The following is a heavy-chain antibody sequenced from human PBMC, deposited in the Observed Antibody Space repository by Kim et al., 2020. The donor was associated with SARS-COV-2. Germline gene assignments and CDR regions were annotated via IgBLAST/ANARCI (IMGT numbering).Heavy chain of an antibody. J-gene: IGHJ5*02. CDR3: ARRSSSSWGMSSFYWFDP. CDR2: IIPILGIA. V-gene: IGHV1-69*04. D-gene: IGHD6-13*01. Sequence: SVKVSCKASGGTFSSYAISWVRQAPGQGLEWMGRIIPILGIANYAQKFQGRVTITADKSTSTAYMELSSLRSEDTAVYYCARRSSSSWGMSSFYWFDPWGQGTLVTVSS. CDR1: GGTFSSYA.